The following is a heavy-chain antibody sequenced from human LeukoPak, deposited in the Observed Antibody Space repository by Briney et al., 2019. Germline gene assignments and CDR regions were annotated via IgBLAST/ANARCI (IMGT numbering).Heavy chain of an antibody. V-gene: IGHV4-30-2*01. D-gene: IGHD3-3*01. CDR3: ASLITIFGVVPYYFDY. CDR2: IYHSGST. CDR1: GGSISSGGYY. J-gene: IGHJ4*02. Sequence: SETLSLTCTVSGGSISSGGYYWSWIRQPPGKGLEWIGYIYHSGSTYYNPSLKCRVTISVDRSKNQFSLKLSSVTAADTAVYYCASLITIFGVVPYYFDYWGQGTLVTVSS.